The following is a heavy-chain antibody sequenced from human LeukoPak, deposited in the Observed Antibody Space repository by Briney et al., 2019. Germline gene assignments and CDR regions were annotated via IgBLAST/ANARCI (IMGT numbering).Heavy chain of an antibody. V-gene: IGHV3-23*01. CDR2: ISGSGGST. D-gene: IGHD6-6*01. Sequence: GGSLRLSCAASGFTFSSYAMSWVRQAPGKGLEWVSAISGSGGSTYYADSVKGRFTISRDNAKNSLYLQMNSLRAEDTAVYYCARGGAARPDYWGQGTLVTVSS. J-gene: IGHJ4*02. CDR3: ARGGAARPDY. CDR1: GFTFSSYA.